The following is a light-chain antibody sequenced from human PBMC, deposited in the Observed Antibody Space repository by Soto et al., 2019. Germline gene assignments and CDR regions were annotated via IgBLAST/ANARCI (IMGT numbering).Light chain of an antibody. CDR3: GSYTTINTMI. V-gene: IGLV2-14*01. J-gene: IGLJ2*01. CDR2: DVS. Sequence: QSALTQPASVSGSPGQSITISCAGTSGDVGAYNYVTWFQQYPGKVPKLIIYDVSDRPSGVSDRFSGSKSGNTASLTISGLLAEDEADYYCGSYTTINTMIFRGGTKLTVL. CDR1: SGDVGAYNY.